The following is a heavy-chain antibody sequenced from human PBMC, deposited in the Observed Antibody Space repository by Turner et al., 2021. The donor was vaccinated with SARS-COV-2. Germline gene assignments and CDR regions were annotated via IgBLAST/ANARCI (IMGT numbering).Heavy chain of an antibody. CDR3: ARGDCSGGSCYDLDY. CDR1: GYTFTSYD. Sequence: QVQLVQSGAEVKKPGASVKVSCKASGYTFTSYDINWVRQATGQGREWMGWMNPNSGNPGDAQKFQGRVTMTRNTSISTAYMELSSLRSEDTAVYYCARGDCSGGSCYDLDYWGQGTLVTVSS. CDR2: MNPNSGNP. J-gene: IGHJ4*02. D-gene: IGHD2-15*01. V-gene: IGHV1-8*01.